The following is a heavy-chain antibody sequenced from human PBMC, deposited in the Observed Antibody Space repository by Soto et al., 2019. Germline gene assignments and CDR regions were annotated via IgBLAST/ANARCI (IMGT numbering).Heavy chain of an antibody. J-gene: IGHJ5*02. CDR2: ISHDGKNK. CDR1: GLIFSNYG. CDR3: AKDRPVKARSGSLSS. D-gene: IGHD1-26*01. V-gene: IGHV3-30*18. Sequence: GGSLRLSCAASGLIFSNYGMHWVHQAPGKGLEWVALISHDGKNKYYADSVQGRFTISRDNSKNTLYLQMNSLRGDDTAVYYCAKDRPVKARSGSLSSWGQGTLVTVSS.